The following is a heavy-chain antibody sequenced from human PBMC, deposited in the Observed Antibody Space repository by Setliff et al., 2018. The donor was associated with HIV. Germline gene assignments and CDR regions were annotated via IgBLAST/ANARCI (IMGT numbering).Heavy chain of an antibody. CDR3: ASGRDFWSGLYV. Sequence: SETLSLTCTVSGGSVSSSSYYWSWIRQPAGKGLEWIGHIYTSGSTNYNPSLKSRVTLSVDTSQNQFSLKFTSVTAADTAVYYCASGRDFWSGLYVWGKGTTVTVSS. D-gene: IGHD3-3*01. V-gene: IGHV4-61*09. CDR1: GGSVSSSSYY. J-gene: IGHJ6*04. CDR2: IYTSGST.